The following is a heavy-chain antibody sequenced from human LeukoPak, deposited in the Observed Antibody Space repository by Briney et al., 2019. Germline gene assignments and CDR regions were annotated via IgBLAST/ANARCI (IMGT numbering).Heavy chain of an antibody. D-gene: IGHD3-22*01. CDR2: VYYTGST. Sequence: KPSETLSLTCTVSGGSINNYYWSWIRQPPGKAVEWIGYVYYTGSTNYNPSLKSRVTISVDSSKTQFSLKLSSVTAADTAVYYCARDTRGIITFDIWGQGTMVTVSS. V-gene: IGHV4-59*12. CDR1: GGSINNYY. CDR3: ARDTRGIITFDI. J-gene: IGHJ3*02.